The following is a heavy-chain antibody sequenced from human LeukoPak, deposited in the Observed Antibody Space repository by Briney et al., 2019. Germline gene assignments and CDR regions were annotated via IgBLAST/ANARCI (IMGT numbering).Heavy chain of an antibody. CDR2: IKSDGSDT. D-gene: IGHD5-18*01. CDR1: GFTLSSYW. CDR3: ARAPAGYSYGFDY. Sequence: PGGSLRLSCAASGFTLSSYWMHWVRQVPGKGLVWVSRIKSDGSDTRYADSVKGRFTISRENAKNSLYLQMNSLRAEDTAVYYCARAPAGYSYGFDYWGQGTLVTVSS. V-gene: IGHV3-74*01. J-gene: IGHJ4*02.